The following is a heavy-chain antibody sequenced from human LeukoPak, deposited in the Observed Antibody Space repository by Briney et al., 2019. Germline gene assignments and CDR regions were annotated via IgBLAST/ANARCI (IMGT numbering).Heavy chain of an antibody. J-gene: IGHJ5*02. CDR2: IYYSGST. D-gene: IGHD3-9*01. Sequence: PSETLSLTCTASGGSISSYYWSWIRQPPGKGLEWIGYIYYSGSTNYNPSLKSRVTISVDTSKNQFSLKLSSVTAADTAVYYCARTPFDWLGDWFDPWGQGTLVTVSS. V-gene: IGHV4-59*08. CDR1: GGSISSYY. CDR3: ARTPFDWLGDWFDP.